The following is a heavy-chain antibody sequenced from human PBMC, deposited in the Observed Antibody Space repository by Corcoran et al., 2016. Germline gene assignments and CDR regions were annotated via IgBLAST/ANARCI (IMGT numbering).Heavy chain of an antibody. CDR1: GGTFSSYA. CDR3: ARDLAARPSWFDP. CDR2: IIPIFGTA. J-gene: IGHJ5*02. Sequence: QVQLVQSGAEVKKPGSSVKVSCKASGGTFSSYAISWVRQAPGQGLEWMGGIIPIFGTANYAQKFQGRVPITADESTSTAYMGLSSLRTEDPAVYYCARDLAARPSWFDPWGQGTLVTVSS. V-gene: IGHV1-69*01. D-gene: IGHD6-6*01.